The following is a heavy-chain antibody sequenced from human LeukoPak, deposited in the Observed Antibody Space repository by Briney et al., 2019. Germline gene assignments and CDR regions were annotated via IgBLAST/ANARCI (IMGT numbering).Heavy chain of an antibody. CDR3: ARDQYCGSGGSCYPFQH. J-gene: IGHJ1*01. V-gene: IGHV3-48*03. CDR1: GFTFNSFE. Sequence: GGSLRLSCAASGFTFNSFEMNWVRQAPGKGLEWVSYISITGITIYYADSVKGRFTISRDNSKNTLYLQMNSLRAEDTAVYYCARDQYCGSGGSCYPFQHWGQGTLVTVSS. CDR2: ISITGITI. D-gene: IGHD2-15*01.